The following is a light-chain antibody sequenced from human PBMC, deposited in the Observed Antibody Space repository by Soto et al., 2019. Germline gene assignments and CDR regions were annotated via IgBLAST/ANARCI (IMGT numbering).Light chain of an antibody. CDR1: QSVTSNY. J-gene: IGKJ1*01. CDR2: GAT. CDR3: HQYSGSPRT. V-gene: IGKV3-20*01. Sequence: EIVLTQSPGLSLSPGESATLSCRASQSVTSNYLAWYQQKVGQTPRLLLYGATSRATGIPDRFSGSGSGTDFTLTIDRLEPEDFAVYYCHQYSGSPRTVGQGTKVES.